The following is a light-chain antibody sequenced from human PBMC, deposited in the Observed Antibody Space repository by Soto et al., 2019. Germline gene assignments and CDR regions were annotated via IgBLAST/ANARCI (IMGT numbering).Light chain of an antibody. J-gene: IGKJ4*01. Sequence: DIRMTQSPSSVSASVGDRVTITCRASQSISSWLAWYQQKPGKAPKLLIFDASSLESGTPSRFSGRRSGTQFTLTINGLHPDDFATYYCQQYDNYKPLTFGGGTKVEIK. V-gene: IGKV1-5*01. CDR3: QQYDNYKPLT. CDR2: DAS. CDR1: QSISSW.